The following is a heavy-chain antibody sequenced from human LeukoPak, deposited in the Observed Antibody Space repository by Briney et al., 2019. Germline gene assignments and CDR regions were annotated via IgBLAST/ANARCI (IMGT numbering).Heavy chain of an antibody. D-gene: IGHD3-9*01. Sequence: GGSLRLSCAASGFTLSSYAMSWVRQAPGKGLEWVSGFSGSGGSTYYVDSVKGRFTISRDNSKNTLYLQMNSLRAEDTAVYYCAKPDWFADLDYWGQGTLVTVSS. V-gene: IGHV3-23*01. CDR2: FSGSGGST. CDR3: AKPDWFADLDY. J-gene: IGHJ4*02. CDR1: GFTLSSYA.